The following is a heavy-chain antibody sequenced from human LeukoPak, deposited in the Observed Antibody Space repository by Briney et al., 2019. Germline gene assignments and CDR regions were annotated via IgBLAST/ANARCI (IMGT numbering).Heavy chain of an antibody. CDR1: GFTFDDYG. CDR3: AELGITMIGGV. J-gene: IGHJ6*04. V-gene: IGHV3-20*04. D-gene: IGHD3-10*02. Sequence: GGSLRLSCAASGFTFDDYGMTWVRQAPGKGLEWVSAINWNDGGTGYADSVKGRFTISRDNAKNSLYLQMNSLRAEDTAVYYCAELGITMIGGVWGKGTTVTISS. CDR2: INWNDGGT.